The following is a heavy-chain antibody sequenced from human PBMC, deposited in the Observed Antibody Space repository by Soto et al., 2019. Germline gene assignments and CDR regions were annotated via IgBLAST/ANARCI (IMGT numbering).Heavy chain of an antibody. J-gene: IGHJ5*02. V-gene: IGHV3-21*01. CDR2: ISSSSSYI. D-gene: IGHD5-12*01. CDR3: ARDVDRTSHLNWFDP. Sequence: PGGSLRLSCAASGFTFGPFWMHWVRQAPGKGLEWVSSISSSSSYIYYADSVKGRFTISRDNAKNSLYLQMNSLRAEDTAVYYCARDVDRTSHLNWFDPWGQGVMVTVSS. CDR1: GFTFGPFW.